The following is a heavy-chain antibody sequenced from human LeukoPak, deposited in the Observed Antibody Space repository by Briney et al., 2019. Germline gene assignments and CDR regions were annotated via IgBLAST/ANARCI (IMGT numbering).Heavy chain of an antibody. CDR3: ARGVEAGIAAAGRGGFDY. Sequence: SETLSLTCAVYGGSFSGYYWSWIRQPPGKGLEWIGEINHSGSTNYNPSLKSRVTISVDTSKNQFSLKLSSVTAADTAVYYCARGVEAGIAAAGRGGFDYWGQGTLVTVSS. CDR1: GGSFSGYY. J-gene: IGHJ4*02. CDR2: INHSGST. D-gene: IGHD6-13*01. V-gene: IGHV4-34*01.